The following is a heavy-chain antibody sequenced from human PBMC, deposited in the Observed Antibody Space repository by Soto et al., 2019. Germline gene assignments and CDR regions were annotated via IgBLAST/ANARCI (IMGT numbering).Heavy chain of an antibody. V-gene: IGHV1-2*02. J-gene: IGHJ2*01. CDR3: ATSLKALGDL. CDR2: INANTGDT. Sequence: QLHLVQSGAEVKKPGASVKVSCKASGYTFIGYYMHWVRQAPGQGLEWMGWINANTGDTNYAQSFQGRVTMTRDTSISTAYMELSRLRSDDTALYYCATSLKALGDLWGRGTLVTVSS. D-gene: IGHD3-16*01. CDR1: GYTFIGYY.